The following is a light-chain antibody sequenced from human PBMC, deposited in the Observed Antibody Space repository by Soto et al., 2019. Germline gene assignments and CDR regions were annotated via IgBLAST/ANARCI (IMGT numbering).Light chain of an antibody. Sequence: EIVLTQSPVTLSLSPGERATLSCRASQSVSRYLAWYQQKPGQPPRLLIYDASKRATGVPARFSGSGSGTDFPLTISILEPEDFAVYYRQQRSDWPLTFGGGTDVDI. CDR2: DAS. J-gene: IGKJ4*01. CDR1: QSVSRY. CDR3: QQRSDWPLT. V-gene: IGKV3-11*01.